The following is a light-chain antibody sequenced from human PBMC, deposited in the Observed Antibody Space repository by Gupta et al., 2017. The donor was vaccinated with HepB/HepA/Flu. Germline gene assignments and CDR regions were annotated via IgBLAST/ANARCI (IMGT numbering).Light chain of an antibody. CDR2: GAS. J-gene: IGKJ1*01. CDR3: QQENDWPWT. CDR1: QTVSSN. Sequence: EIVMTQSPVTLSVSPGERATLSCRASQTVSSNLAWYQQKPGQAPRLLIYGASTRATGIPARFSGSGSGTEFTLTISSLQSEDFAVYYCQQENDWPWTFGQGTKAE. V-gene: IGKV3-15*01.